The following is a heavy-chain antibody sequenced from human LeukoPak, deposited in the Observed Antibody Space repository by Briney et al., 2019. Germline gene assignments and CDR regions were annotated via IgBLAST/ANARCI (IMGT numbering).Heavy chain of an antibody. CDR3: SRGLDSRKLGY. Sequence: SETLSLTCTVSGGSISSYYWSWIRQPAGKGLEWIGRIYTSGSTNYNASLKSRVSMSVDTSKNQFSLNLNSVTAADTAVYFCSRGLDSRKLGYWGQGTLVTVSS. J-gene: IGHJ4*02. V-gene: IGHV4-4*07. CDR2: IYTSGST. CDR1: GGSISSYY. D-gene: IGHD3-22*01.